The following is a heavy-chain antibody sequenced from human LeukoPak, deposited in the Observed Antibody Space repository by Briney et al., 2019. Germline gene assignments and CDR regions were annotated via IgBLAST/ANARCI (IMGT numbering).Heavy chain of an antibody. CDR3: AKGGVVVASYFDY. CDR2: IRYDGTDQ. Sequence: GGSLRLSCVATGLSFGGYGMHWVRQAPGKGLEWIAYIRYDGTDQNYADSVKGRFTISRDNSKNSLYLQMNSLRAEDTALYYCAKGGVVVASYFDYWGQGTLVTVSS. V-gene: IGHV3-30*02. CDR1: GLSFGGYG. D-gene: IGHD2-15*01. J-gene: IGHJ4*02.